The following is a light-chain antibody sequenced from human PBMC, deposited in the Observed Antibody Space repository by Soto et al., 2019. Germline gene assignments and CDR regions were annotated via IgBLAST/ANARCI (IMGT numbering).Light chain of an antibody. V-gene: IGLV2-23*01. J-gene: IGLJ1*01. CDR3: CSYAGSSTWV. Sequence: QSALTQPASASGSPGQSITISCTGTSSDVGCYNFVSWYQQHPGKAPKLMIYEGSKRPTGVSNRFSGSKSGNTDSLTISGLQAEDEADYYCCSYAGSSTWVFGTGTKVTVL. CDR2: EGS. CDR1: SSDVGCYNF.